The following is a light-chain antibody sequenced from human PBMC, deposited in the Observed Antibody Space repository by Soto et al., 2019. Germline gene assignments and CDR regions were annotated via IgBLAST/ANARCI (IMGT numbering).Light chain of an antibody. Sequence: EIVLTQSPVTLSLFPGARATLSCRASQSVSNYLAWYQQKPGQAPRLLIYDAFKRATGIPDRFSGSGSGTDFTLTISSLEPEDFAVYFCRQRSNWPLYTFGQGTKLEIK. CDR1: QSVSNY. V-gene: IGKV3-11*01. CDR2: DAF. J-gene: IGKJ2*01. CDR3: RQRSNWPLYT.